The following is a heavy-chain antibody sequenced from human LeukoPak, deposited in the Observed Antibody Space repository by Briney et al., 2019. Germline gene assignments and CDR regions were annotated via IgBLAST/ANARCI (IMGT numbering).Heavy chain of an antibody. CDR1: GGSFSGYY. D-gene: IGHD3-16*02. CDR2: INHSGST. CDR3: AREGSSEVWFDP. Sequence: SETLSLTCAVYGGSFSGYYWSWIRQPPGKGLEWIGEINHSGSTNYNPSLKSRVTIPVDTSKNQFSLKLSSVTAADTAVYYCAREGSSEVWFDPWGQGTLVTVSS. V-gene: IGHV4-34*01. J-gene: IGHJ5*02.